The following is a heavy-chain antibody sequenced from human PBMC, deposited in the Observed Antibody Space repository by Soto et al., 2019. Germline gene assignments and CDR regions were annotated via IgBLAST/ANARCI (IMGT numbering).Heavy chain of an antibody. D-gene: IGHD2-2*03. CDR2: ITCSGGSI. Sequence: PGGSLRVSCAASGFTLSSYAMSWVRHAPGKGLEWVSAITCSGGSIYYGDSVKGRVTISRHNSKNTLYLQMTSLRADATAVYYCAKGFGYCSSTSCYYFDYWGQGSLFTVSS. CDR1: GFTLSSYA. CDR3: AKGFGYCSSTSCYYFDY. J-gene: IGHJ4*02. V-gene: IGHV3-23*01.